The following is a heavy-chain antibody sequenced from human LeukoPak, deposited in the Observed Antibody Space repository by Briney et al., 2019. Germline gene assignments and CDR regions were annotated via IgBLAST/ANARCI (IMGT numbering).Heavy chain of an antibody. CDR2: INHSGST. J-gene: IGHJ4*02. V-gene: IGHV4-34*01. Sequence: SETLSLTCAVYGGSFSGYYWSWIRQPPGKGLEWIGEINHSGSTNYNPSLKSRVTISVDTYKNQFSLKLSSVTAADTAVYYCARPPWYCSSTSCPDYWGQGTLVTVSS. CDR3: ARPPWYCSSTSCPDY. CDR1: GGSFSGYY. D-gene: IGHD2-2*01.